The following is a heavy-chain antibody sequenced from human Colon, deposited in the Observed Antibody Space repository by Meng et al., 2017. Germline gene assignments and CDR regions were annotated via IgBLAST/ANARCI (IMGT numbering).Heavy chain of an antibody. Sequence: ASVKVSCKASGYTFTSYYMHWVRQAPGQGLEWMGIINPSGGSTSYAQKFQGRVTMTRDTSTSTVYMELSSLRSEDTAVYYCARDSHLRSSWVRLGFDYWGHGTLVTVSS. CDR2: INPSGGST. D-gene: IGHD6-13*01. J-gene: IGHJ4*01. CDR1: GYTFTSYY. V-gene: IGHV1-46*01. CDR3: ARDSHLRSSWVRLGFDY.